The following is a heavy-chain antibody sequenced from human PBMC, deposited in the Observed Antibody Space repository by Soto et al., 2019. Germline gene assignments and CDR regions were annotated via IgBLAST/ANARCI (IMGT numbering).Heavy chain of an antibody. CDR1: GGSFSGYY. D-gene: IGHD1-20*01. CDR2: INHSGST. J-gene: IGHJ5*02. CDR3: ARGRITGTTLSSRWFDP. V-gene: IGHV4-34*01. Sequence: SETLSLTCAVYGGSFSGYYWSWIRQPPGKGLEWIGEINHSGSTNYNPSLKSRVTISVDTSKNQFSLKLSSVTAADTAVYYCARGRITGTTLSSRWFDPWGQGTLVTVS.